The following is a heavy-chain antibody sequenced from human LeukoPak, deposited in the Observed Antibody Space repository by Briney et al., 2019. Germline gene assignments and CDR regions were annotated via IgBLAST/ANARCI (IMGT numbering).Heavy chain of an antibody. CDR3: ARGGDWANWFDP. D-gene: IGHD3/OR15-3a*01. V-gene: IGHV4-59*01. Sequence: SETLSLTCTVSGGSISSYYWSWIRQPPGKGPEWIGYIYYSGSTNYNPSLKSRVTISVDTSKNQFSLKLSSVTAADTAVYYCARGGDWANWFDPWGQGTLVTVSS. CDR1: GGSISSYY. J-gene: IGHJ5*02. CDR2: IYYSGST.